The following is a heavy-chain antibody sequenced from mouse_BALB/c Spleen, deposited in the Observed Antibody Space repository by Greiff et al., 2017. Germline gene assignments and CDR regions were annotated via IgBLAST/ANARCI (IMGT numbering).Heavy chain of an antibody. D-gene: IGHD1-1*02. Sequence: EVKLVESGGGLVQPGGSRKLTCAASGFTFSSFGMHWVRQAPEKGLEWVAYISSGSSTIYYADTVKGRFTISRDNPKNTLFLQMTSLRSEDTAMYDCTRDGSYWGQGTTLTVSS. J-gene: IGHJ2*01. V-gene: IGHV5-17*02. CDR2: ISSGSSTI. CDR1: GFTFSSFG. CDR3: TRDGSY.